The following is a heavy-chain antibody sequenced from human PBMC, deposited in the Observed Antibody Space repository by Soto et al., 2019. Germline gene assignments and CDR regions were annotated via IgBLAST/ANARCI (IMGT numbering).Heavy chain of an antibody. J-gene: IGHJ4*02. V-gene: IGHV3-48*03. Sequence: EVQLVESGGGLVQPGGSLRLYCVASGFSFGSYEMNWVRQAPGKGREWVSFISSSGTTIYYANSVKGRFTISRENAKNSIYQQMTSLSAEDTAVYSCIYSYDVDYWGQRTLVTDSS. CDR3: IYSYDVDY. CDR1: GFSFGSYE. D-gene: IGHD5-18*01. CDR2: ISSSGTTI.